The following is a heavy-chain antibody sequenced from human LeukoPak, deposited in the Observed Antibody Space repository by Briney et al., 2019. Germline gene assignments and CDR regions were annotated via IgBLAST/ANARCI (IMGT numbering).Heavy chain of an antibody. CDR1: GFTFSSYS. J-gene: IGHJ3*02. CDR3: ASRGDYGGGAFDI. D-gene: IGHD4-23*01. CDR2: ISSSSSTI. Sequence: GGSLRLSCAASGFTFSSYSMNWVRQAPGKGLEWVSYISSSSSTIYYADSVKGRFTISRDNAKNSLYLQMNSLRAEDTAVYYCASRGDYGGGAFDIWGQGTMVTVSS. V-gene: IGHV3-48*01.